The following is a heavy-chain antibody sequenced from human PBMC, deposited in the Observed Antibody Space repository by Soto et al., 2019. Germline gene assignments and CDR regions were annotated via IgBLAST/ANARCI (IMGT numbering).Heavy chain of an antibody. V-gene: IGHV1-8*01. J-gene: IGHJ4*02. CDR1: GYTFTNYD. CDR2: MNPDSANT. CDR3: ARAIRDQLLSDY. Sequence: QVQLVQSGAEVKQPGASVKVSCRTSGYTFTNYDISWVRQATGQGLEWMGWMNPDSANTGYAQKFQGRVTMTRDTSINTAYMELNSPTSEDTAIYYCARAIRDQLLSDYWGQGSLVIVSS. D-gene: IGHD1-26*01.